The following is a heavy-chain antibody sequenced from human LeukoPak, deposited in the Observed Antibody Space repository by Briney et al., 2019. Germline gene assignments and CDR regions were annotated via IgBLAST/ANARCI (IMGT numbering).Heavy chain of an antibody. D-gene: IGHD2-15*01. CDR2: INPNSGVT. J-gene: IGHJ6*03. CDR3: ARGVVAATFYYYMDV. Sequence: ASVKVSCKASGYTFTGYYMHWVRQAPGQGLEWMGWINPNSGVTNYAQKFQGRVSMTRDTSISTAYMELSRLRSDDTAVYYCARGVVAATFYYYMDVWGKGTTVTVSS. CDR1: GYTFTGYY. V-gene: IGHV1-2*02.